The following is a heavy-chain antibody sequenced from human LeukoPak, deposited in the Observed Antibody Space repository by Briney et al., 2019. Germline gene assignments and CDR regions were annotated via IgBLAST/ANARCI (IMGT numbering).Heavy chain of an antibody. CDR2: ISSSSYI. CDR3: AKDPRGSGSYLRDS. J-gene: IGHJ5*02. V-gene: IGHV3-21*04. D-gene: IGHD1-26*01. CDR1: GFTFSSYS. Sequence: PGGSLRLSCAASGFTFSSYSMNWVRQAPGKGLEWVSSISSSSYIYYADSVRGRFTISRDNSKNTLYLQMNSLRAEDTAVYYCAKDPRGSGSYLRDSWGQGTLVTVSS.